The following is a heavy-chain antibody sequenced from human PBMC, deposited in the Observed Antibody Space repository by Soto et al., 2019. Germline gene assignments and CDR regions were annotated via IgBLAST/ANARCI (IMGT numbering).Heavy chain of an antibody. CDR2: ISSSSRYI. CDR3: ARDSYDILTGYFPVGSRNWFDP. CDR1: GFTFSSYS. Sequence: PGGSLRLSCAASGFTFSSYSMNWFRQAPGKGLEWVSSISSSSRYIYYADSVKGRFTISRDNAKNSLYLQMNSLRAEDTAVYYCARDSYDILTGYFPVGSRNWFDPWGQGTLVTVSS. D-gene: IGHD3-9*01. V-gene: IGHV3-21*01. J-gene: IGHJ5*02.